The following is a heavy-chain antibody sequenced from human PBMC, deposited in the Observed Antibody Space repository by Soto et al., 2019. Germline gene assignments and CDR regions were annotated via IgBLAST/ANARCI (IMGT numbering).Heavy chain of an antibody. V-gene: IGHV1-18*01. CDR1: GYTFTNYG. Sequence: ASVKVFCKASGYTFTNYGISWVRQAPGQGLEWMGWINTYNGNTNHAQKLQGRVTMTTDTSTSTAYMELRSLRSDDTAVYYCARGVGSGTYYNQYNWFDPWGQGTLVTSPQ. CDR2: INTYNGNT. J-gene: IGHJ5*02. CDR3: ARGVGSGTYYNQYNWFDP. D-gene: IGHD3-10*01.